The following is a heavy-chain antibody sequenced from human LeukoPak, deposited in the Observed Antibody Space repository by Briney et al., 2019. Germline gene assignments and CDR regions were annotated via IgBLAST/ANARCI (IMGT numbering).Heavy chain of an antibody. D-gene: IGHD2-2*01. V-gene: IGHV4-30-4*08. CDR2: IYYSGST. Sequence: SETLSLTCTVSGGSISSGDYYWSWIRQPPGKGLEWIGYIYYSGSTYYNPSLKSRVTISVDTSKNQFSLKLSSVTAADTAVYYCAREDIVVVPAAMMDYYYYYMDVWGKGTTVTASS. CDR3: AREDIVVVPAAMMDYYYYYMDV. CDR1: GGSISSGDYY. J-gene: IGHJ6*03.